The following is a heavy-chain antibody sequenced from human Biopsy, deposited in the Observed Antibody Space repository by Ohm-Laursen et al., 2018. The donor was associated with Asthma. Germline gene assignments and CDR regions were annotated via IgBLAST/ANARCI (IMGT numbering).Heavy chain of an antibody. CDR3: ARAAITGIRGWFDP. J-gene: IGHJ5*02. CDR2: IDQSGYT. Sequence: SLSPTSPVYCGELTCHSWDWVPQPPGKGVGWGWGIDQSGYTNYNPSLKSRVTISANTSKNQFHLNLSSVTAADTAVYFCARAAITGIRGWFDPWGQGTQVTVSS. V-gene: IGHV4-34*01. CDR1: CGELTCHS. D-gene: IGHD1-20*01.